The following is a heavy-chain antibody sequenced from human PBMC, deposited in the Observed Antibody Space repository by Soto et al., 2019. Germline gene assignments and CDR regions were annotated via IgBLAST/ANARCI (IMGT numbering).Heavy chain of an antibody. CDR1: GYTFSSFC. D-gene: IGHD4-17*01. CDR3: ATTVTTWRYYGMDV. CDR2: LDRSGGST. V-gene: IGHV1-46*01. J-gene: IGHJ6*02. Sequence: ASVKVSCKASGYTFSSFCLHWVRQAPGQGLEWMGILDRSGGSTAYAPKFQGRVTITRDTSTSTAYMELRSLRSDDTAVYYCATTVTTWRYYGMDVWGQGTTVTVSS.